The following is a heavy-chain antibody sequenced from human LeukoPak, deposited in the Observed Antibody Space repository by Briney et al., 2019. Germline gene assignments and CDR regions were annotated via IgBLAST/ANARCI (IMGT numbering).Heavy chain of an antibody. CDR2: VYYSGIT. Sequence: PSETLSLTCTVSGGSISTYYWSWIRQPPGKGLEWIAYVYYSGITNHNPSLKSRVTISVNTSKNQFSLKLSSVTAADAAVYYCARGVENQLLYYFDYWGQGTLVTVSS. J-gene: IGHJ4*02. CDR3: ARGVENQLLYYFDY. V-gene: IGHV4-59*01. CDR1: GGSISTYY. D-gene: IGHD2-2*01.